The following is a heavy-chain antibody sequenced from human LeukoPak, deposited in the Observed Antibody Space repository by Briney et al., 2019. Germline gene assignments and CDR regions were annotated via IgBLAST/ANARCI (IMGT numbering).Heavy chain of an antibody. CDR2: IIPIFGTA. V-gene: IGHV1-69*13. Sequence: GASVKVSCKASGYTFTSYGISWVRQAPGQGLEWMGGIIPIFGTANYAQKFQGRVTITADESTSTAYMELSSLRSEDTAVYYCARGNSYYYDSSGYNYWGQGTLVTVSS. CDR3: ARGNSYYYDSSGYNY. J-gene: IGHJ4*02. D-gene: IGHD3-22*01. CDR1: GYTFTSYG.